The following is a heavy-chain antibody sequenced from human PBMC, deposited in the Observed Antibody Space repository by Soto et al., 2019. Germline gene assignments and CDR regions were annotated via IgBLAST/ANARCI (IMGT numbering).Heavy chain of an antibody. CDR2: ISYDGSNK. V-gene: IGHV3-30*03. CDR3: ARVGTPYSYGYSYFDE. D-gene: IGHD5-18*01. Sequence: PGGSLRLSCAASGFTFSSYGMHWVRQAPGKGLEWVAVISYDGSNKYYADSVKGRFTISRDNSKNTLYLQMNSLRAEDTAVYYCARVGTPYSYGYSYFDEWGQGTLVTVSS. J-gene: IGHJ4*02. CDR1: GFTFSSYG.